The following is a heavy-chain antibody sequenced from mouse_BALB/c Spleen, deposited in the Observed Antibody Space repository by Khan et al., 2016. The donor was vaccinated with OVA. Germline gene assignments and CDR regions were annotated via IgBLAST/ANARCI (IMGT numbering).Heavy chain of an antibody. D-gene: IGHD3-1*01. CDR1: GYTFTSYY. CDR2: INPSNGGT. J-gene: IGHJ3*01. Sequence: QVQLQQSGAELVKPGASVKLSCKASGYTFTSYYMYWVKQRPGQGLEWIGEINPSNGGTNFNEKFKSKATLTVVKSSSTAYMQLSSLTSEDSAVYYCTRGGYGGFAYWGQGTLVTVSA. V-gene: IGHV1S81*02. CDR3: TRGGYGGFAY.